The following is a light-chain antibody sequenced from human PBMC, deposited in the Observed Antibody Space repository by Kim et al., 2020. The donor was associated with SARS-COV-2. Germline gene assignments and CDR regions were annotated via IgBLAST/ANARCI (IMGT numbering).Light chain of an antibody. J-gene: IGLJ3*02. Sequence: LTQPPSVSKGLGQTATLTCTGNSYNVAFQGASWLQQHQGHPPKLLSYRTNNRPSGISERFSASRSGNTSSLTITGLQPEDEADYYCSAWDNSLLAWVFGGGTKLTVL. CDR2: RTN. CDR3: SAWDNSLLAWV. CDR1: SYNVAFQG. V-gene: IGLV10-54*01.